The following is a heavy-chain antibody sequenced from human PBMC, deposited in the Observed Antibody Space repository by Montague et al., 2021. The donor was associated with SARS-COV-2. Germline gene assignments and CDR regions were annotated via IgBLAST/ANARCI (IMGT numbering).Heavy chain of an antibody. V-gene: IGHV4-31*03. J-gene: IGHJ2*01. CDR1: GGSISSGGYY. Sequence: TLSLTCTVSGGSISSGGYYWSRIRQHPGKGLEWIGYIHYSGSSYSNPSLKSRVTISVYTSKDQFTLKLSSVTAADTALYYCARVLGGYCSGGSCYRGWYFDLWGRGTLVTVSS. CDR3: ARVLGGYCSGGSCYRGWYFDL. CDR2: IHYSGSS. D-gene: IGHD2-15*01.